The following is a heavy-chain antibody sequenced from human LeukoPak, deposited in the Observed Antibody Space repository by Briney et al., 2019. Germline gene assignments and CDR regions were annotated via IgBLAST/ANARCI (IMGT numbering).Heavy chain of an antibody. CDR3: ARSLYSSSLNDY. Sequence: GGSLRLSCAASGFTFSSYWMHWVRHAPGKGLVWISHINSGESSTIYADSVKGRFTISRDNAKNTPYLQMNSLRAEDTAVYYCARSLYSSSLNDYWGEGTLVSVS. J-gene: IGHJ4*02. D-gene: IGHD6-13*01. CDR1: GFTFSSYW. V-gene: IGHV3-74*01. CDR2: INSGESST.